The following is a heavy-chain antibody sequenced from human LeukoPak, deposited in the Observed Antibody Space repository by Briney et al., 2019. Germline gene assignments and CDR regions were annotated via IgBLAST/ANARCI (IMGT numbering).Heavy chain of an antibody. D-gene: IGHD2-15*01. CDR2: INHNGGRT. Sequence: PGGSLRLSRAASGFTFNNYAMTWVRQAPGKGLEWVSTINHNGGRTYYADSLEGRFAISRDNSKNTLFLQMNSLRAEDTAVYYCAKADRVASAATLDYWGQGTLVTVSS. CDR1: GFTFNNYA. CDR3: AKADRVASAATLDY. V-gene: IGHV3-23*01. J-gene: IGHJ4*02.